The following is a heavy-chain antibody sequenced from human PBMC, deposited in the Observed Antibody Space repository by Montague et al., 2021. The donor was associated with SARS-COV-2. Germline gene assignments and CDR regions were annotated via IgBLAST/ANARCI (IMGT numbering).Heavy chain of an antibody. D-gene: IGHD3-3*01. Sequence: SVKVSCKVSGSSLSQTTIHWVRQTPGKGLEWMGSLDGQYGDTVYRQTLQGRVAMTADSSTETAYVELADLISDDTAVYYCTTHSISVVVIYAFAFWGQGTMVTVSS. CDR1: GSSLSQTT. CDR3: TTHSISVVVIYAFAF. V-gene: IGHV1-24*01. J-gene: IGHJ3*01. CDR2: LDGQYGDT.